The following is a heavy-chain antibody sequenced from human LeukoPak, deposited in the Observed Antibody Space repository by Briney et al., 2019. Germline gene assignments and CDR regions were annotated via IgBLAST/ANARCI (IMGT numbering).Heavy chain of an antibody. Sequence: GGSLRLSCTASGFTFGDYAMSWVRQAPGKGLEWVGFIRSKAYGGTTEYAASVKGRFTISRDDSKSIAYLQMNSLKTEDTAVYYCTRANYLPYYYDSSGYFFDYWGQGTLVTVSS. J-gene: IGHJ4*02. CDR1: GFTFGDYA. CDR3: TRANYLPYYYDSSGYFFDY. D-gene: IGHD3-22*01. V-gene: IGHV3-49*04. CDR2: IRSKAYGGTT.